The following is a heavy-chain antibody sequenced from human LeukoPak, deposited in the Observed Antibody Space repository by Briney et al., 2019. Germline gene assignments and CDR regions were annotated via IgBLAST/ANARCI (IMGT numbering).Heavy chain of an antibody. V-gene: IGHV3-72*01. CDR1: GFILSDHY. D-gene: IGHD3-22*01. CDR2: IRHKADGYTT. J-gene: IGHJ6*03. Sequence: GGSLRLSCAASGFILSDHYMDWVRQAPGKGLEWVGRIRHKADGYTTEYAASVKGRFSVSRDDSKNSLYLQMNSLKTEDTAVYYCTRGQYYYDSSGYYHYYMDVWGKGTTVTVSS. CDR3: TRGQYYYDSSGYYHYYMDV.